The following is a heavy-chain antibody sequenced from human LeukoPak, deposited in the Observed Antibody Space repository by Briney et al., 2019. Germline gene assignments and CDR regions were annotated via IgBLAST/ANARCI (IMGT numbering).Heavy chain of an antibody. V-gene: IGHV3-21*01. D-gene: IGHD4-23*01. Sequence: PGGSLRLSCAASGFTFSIYSLTWVRQAPGKGLEWVSSISSSSTYIYYADSVRGRFTISRDNAQNSLYLQMNSLRAEDTAVYYCASCRWKNDYWGQGTLVTVAS. CDR2: ISSSSTYI. J-gene: IGHJ4*02. CDR1: GFTFSIYS. CDR3: ASCRWKNDY.